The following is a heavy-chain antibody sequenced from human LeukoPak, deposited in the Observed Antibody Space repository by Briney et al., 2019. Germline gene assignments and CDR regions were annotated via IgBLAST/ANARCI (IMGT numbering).Heavy chain of an antibody. J-gene: IGHJ6*03. CDR3: ARFGRGYNHPHRYMDV. CDR1: GGSFSGYY. V-gene: IGHV4-34*01. CDR2: INHSGST. D-gene: IGHD5-24*01. Sequence: SETLSLTCAVYGGSFSGYYWSWIRQPPGKGLEWIGEINHSGSTNYNPSLKSRVTISVDTSKNQFSLKLSSVTAADTAVYYCARFGRGYNHPHRYMDVWGKGTTVTVSS.